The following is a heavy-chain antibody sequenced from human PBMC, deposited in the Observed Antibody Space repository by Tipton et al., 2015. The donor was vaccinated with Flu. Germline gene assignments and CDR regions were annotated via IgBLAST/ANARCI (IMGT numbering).Heavy chain of an antibody. CDR1: GDSIGSDYY. J-gene: IGHJ3*01. D-gene: IGHD6-19*01. Sequence: LRLSCSVSGDSIGSDYYWGWIRQPPGKGLEWLGNIHRSGTTYYNPSLKSRVTISVDASKNQFTLRLSSVTAADTAVYYCARERRGGWPFYDAFDFWGQGTTVTVSS. V-gene: IGHV4-38-2*02. CDR2: IHRSGTT. CDR3: ARERRGGWPFYDAFDF.